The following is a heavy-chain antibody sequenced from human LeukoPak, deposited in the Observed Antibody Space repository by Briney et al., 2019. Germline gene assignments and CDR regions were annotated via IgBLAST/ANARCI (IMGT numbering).Heavy chain of an antibody. J-gene: IGHJ4*02. CDR3: AKGLTNLGDD. V-gene: IGHV3-23*01. CDR1: GFTFSTYA. Sequence: RTGGSLRLSCAASGFTFSTYAMSWVRQAPGKGLEWVSGLSGSGSSAYHADSVKGRFTISRDNSKNTLYLQMNSLRPEDTAVYYCAKGLTNLGDDWGQGTLVTVS. CDR2: LSGSGSSA. D-gene: IGHD3-9*01.